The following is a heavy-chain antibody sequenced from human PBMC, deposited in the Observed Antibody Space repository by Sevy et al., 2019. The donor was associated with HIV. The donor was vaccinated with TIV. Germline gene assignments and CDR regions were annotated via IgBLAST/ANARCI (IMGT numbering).Heavy chain of an antibody. Sequence: GGSPRLSCAASGFTFSSYAMHWVRQAPGKGLEWVAVISYDGSNKYYADSVKGRFTISRDNSKNTLYLQMNSLRAEDTAVYYCARDPAYCGGDCSYLFQHWGQGTLVTVSS. D-gene: IGHD2-21*02. CDR1: GFTFSSYA. J-gene: IGHJ1*01. CDR3: ARDPAYCGGDCSYLFQH. CDR2: ISYDGSNK. V-gene: IGHV3-30-3*01.